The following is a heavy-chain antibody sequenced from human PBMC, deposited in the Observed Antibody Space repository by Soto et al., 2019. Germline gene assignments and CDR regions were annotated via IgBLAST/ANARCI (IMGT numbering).Heavy chain of an antibody. CDR2: IYPGDSDT. CDR1: GYSFTSYW. Sequence: GESLKISCKGSGYSFTSYWIGWVRQMPGKGLEWMGIIYPGDSDTRYSPSSQGQVTISADKSISTAYLQWSSLKASDTAMYYCARHRSPDYDFWSGTNDYYYYGMDVWGQGTTVTVSS. CDR3: ARHRSPDYDFWSGTNDYYYYGMDV. J-gene: IGHJ6*02. V-gene: IGHV5-51*01. D-gene: IGHD3-3*01.